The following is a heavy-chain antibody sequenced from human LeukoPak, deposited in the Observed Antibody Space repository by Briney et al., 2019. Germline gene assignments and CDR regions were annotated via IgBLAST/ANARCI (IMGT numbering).Heavy chain of an antibody. J-gene: IGHJ6*02. D-gene: IGHD4-23*01. CDR3: ARDLYGGNSPYYYYYGMDV. V-gene: IGHV1-2*02. CDR1: GYTFAGYY. Sequence: ASVKVSCKASGYTFAGYYMHWVRQAPGQGLEWMGWINPNSGGTNYALKFQGRVTMTRDTSISTAYMELSRLRSDDTAVYYCARDLYGGNSPYYYYYGMDVWGQGTTVTVSS. CDR2: INPNSGGT.